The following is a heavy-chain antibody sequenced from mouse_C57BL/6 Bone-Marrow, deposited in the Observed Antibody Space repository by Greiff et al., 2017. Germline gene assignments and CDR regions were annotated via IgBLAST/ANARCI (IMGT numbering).Heavy chain of an antibody. CDR1: GFTFSDYG. V-gene: IGHV5-17*01. Sequence: EVKLVESGGGLVKPGGSLKLSCAASGFTFSDYGMHWVRQAPEKGLEWVAYISSGSSTIYYADTVKGRFTISRDNAKNTLFLQMTSLGAEDTAMYYCARRSLDYWGQGTTLTVSS. CDR3: ARRSLDY. CDR2: ISSGSSTI. J-gene: IGHJ2*01.